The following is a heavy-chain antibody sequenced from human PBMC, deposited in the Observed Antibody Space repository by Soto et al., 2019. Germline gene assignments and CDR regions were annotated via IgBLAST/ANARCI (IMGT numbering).Heavy chain of an antibody. Sequence: GGSLRLSCAASGFTFSSYAMTWVRQAPGKGLEWVSSISSSSSYIYYADSVKGRFTISRDNAKNSLYLQMNSLRAEDTAVYYCARAGTLAPRWGQGTLVTVSS. D-gene: IGHD1-1*01. J-gene: IGHJ4*02. CDR2: ISSSSSYI. CDR3: ARAGTLAPR. V-gene: IGHV3-21*01. CDR1: GFTFSSYA.